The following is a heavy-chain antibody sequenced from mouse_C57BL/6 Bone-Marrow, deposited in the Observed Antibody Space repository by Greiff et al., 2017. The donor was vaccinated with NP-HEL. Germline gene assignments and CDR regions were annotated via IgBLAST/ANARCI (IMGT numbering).Heavy chain of an antibody. D-gene: IGHD1-1*01. CDR2: ISSGGDYI. CDR3: TRDLDPGSSSSYWYFDV. Sequence: EVKLMESGEGLVKPGGSLKLSCAASGFTFSSYAMSWVRQTPEKRLEWVAYISSGGDYIYYADTVKGRFTISRDNDRNTLYLQMSSLKSEDTAMYYCTRDLDPGSSSSYWYFDVWGTGTTVTVSS. CDR1: GFTFSSYA. V-gene: IGHV5-9-1*02. J-gene: IGHJ1*03.